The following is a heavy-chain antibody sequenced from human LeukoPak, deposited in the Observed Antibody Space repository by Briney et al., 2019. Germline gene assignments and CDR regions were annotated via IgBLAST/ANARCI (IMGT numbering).Heavy chain of an antibody. D-gene: IGHD3-22*01. CDR3: ARNGYYSVDY. Sequence: SETLSLTCVVSGGSITNNWWSWVRQPPGKGLEWIGEIFHSGSTTYNPSLKSRVTISIDTSKTQFSLKLSSVTAADTAVYYCARNGYYSVDYWGQGTLVTVSS. CDR1: GGSITNNW. J-gene: IGHJ4*02. CDR2: IFHSGST. V-gene: IGHV4-4*02.